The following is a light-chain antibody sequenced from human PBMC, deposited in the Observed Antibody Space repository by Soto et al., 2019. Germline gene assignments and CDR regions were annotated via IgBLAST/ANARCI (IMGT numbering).Light chain of an antibody. V-gene: IGKV3-15*01. CDR1: QRVSRN. CDR2: DAS. Sequence: EIVMTQSPSTLSVSPWERSTLSFMASQRVSRNLAWYQQKPGQAPRLLIYDASTRATGIPDRFSGSGSETEFTLTISSLQSEDYAIYYCQQYNNWPPWTFGQGTKVDIK. J-gene: IGKJ1*01. CDR3: QQYNNWPPWT.